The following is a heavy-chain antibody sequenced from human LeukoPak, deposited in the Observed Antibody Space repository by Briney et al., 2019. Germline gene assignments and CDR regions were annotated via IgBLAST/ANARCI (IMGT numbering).Heavy chain of an antibody. J-gene: IGHJ4*02. V-gene: IGHV3-30*04. CDR3: TRDHTSGWPDY. CDR2: ISYDERNK. CDR1: GFMLSSYT. Sequence: GGSLRLSCAASGFMLSSYTMNWVRQAPGKGLEWVAVISYDERNKYFADSVRGRFTISRDNSKNTLYLQMSSLRAEDTAVYYCTRDHTSGWPDYWGQGTLVTVSS. D-gene: IGHD6-19*01.